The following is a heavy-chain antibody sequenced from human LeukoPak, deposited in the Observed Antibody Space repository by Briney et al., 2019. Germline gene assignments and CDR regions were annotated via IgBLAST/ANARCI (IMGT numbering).Heavy chain of an antibody. CDR3: ARAYQHLGGLSFPSS. J-gene: IGHJ5*02. CDR2: IDPNTGNP. V-gene: IGHV7-4-1*02. CDR1: GYTFTNYA. Sequence: GASVKVSCKASGYTFTNYAMNWVRQAPGQGLQWMGWIDPNTGNPTYAQGFTGRFVFSLDTSVSTTYLQISSLKPEDTAVYYCARAYQHLGGLSFPSSWGQGTLVTVSS. D-gene: IGHD3-16*01.